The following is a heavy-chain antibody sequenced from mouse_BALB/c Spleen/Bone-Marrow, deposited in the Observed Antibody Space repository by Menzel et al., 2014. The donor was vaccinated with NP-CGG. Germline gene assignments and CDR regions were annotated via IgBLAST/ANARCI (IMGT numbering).Heavy chain of an antibody. CDR3: ARDHYGYYAMDY. D-gene: IGHD1-2*01. CDR1: GFTFSSYA. J-gene: IGHJ4*01. Sequence: DVKLQESGGGLVKPGGSLKLSCAASGFTFSSYAMSWVRQSPEKRLEWVAEISSGGSYTYYPDTVTGRFTISRDNAKNTLYLEMSSLRSEDTAMHYCARDHYGYYAMDYWGQGTSVTVSS. V-gene: IGHV5-9-4*01. CDR2: ISSGGSYT.